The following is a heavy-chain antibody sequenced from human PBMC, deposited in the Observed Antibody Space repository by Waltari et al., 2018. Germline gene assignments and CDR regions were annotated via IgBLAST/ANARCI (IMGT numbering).Heavy chain of an antibody. J-gene: IGHJ5*02. CDR1: GFPFCSYS. V-gene: IGHV3-23*01. CDR2: ISGSGGST. D-gene: IGHD3-3*01. Sequence: EVQLLESGGGLVQPGGSLRLPCAASGFPFCSYSMSWVRQAPGKGLEWVSVISGSGGSTYYADSVKGRFTISRDNSKNTLYLQMNSLRAEDTAVYYCAKGTYFLTIFGVTITDLWGQGTLVTVSS. CDR3: AKGTYFLTIFGVTITDL.